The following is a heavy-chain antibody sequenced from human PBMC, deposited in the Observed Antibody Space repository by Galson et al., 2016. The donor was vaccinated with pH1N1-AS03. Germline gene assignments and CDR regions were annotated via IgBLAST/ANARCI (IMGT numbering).Heavy chain of an antibody. CDR1: GYTFSRYY. V-gene: IGHV1-46*01. CDR3: ATYGSGSRGGVDY. Sequence: SVKVSCKASGYTFSRYYMHWMRQAPGQGPEWMGVIDPSIGSTTYAQKFQGRVTMTRDTATTTAYMELSSLRSDDTAVYYCATYGSGSRGGVDYWGQGALITVSS. CDR2: IDPSIGST. D-gene: IGHD3-10*01. J-gene: IGHJ4*02.